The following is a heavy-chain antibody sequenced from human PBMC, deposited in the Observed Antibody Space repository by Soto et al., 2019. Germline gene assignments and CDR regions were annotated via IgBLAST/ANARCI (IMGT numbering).Heavy chain of an antibody. Sequence: EVQLVESGGGLVQPGGSLRLSCAASGFTFNDYWMSWVRQAPGKGLEWVANIKQDGSEQYYVDSVKGRFTISRDNAKNSLYLQMNSLRVEDTAVSYCASSLSLWVWGKGTTVTVSS. V-gene: IGHV3-7*01. J-gene: IGHJ6*04. CDR1: GFTFNDYW. D-gene: IGHD3-16*01. CDR3: ASSLSLWV. CDR2: IKQDGSEQ.